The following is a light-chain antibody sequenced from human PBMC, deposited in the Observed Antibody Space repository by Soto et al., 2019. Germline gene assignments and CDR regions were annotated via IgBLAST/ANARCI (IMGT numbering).Light chain of an antibody. CDR1: QTVSTN. CDR2: TAS. Sequence: ERVMTQSPATLSVSPGERATLSCRASQTVSTNLAWYQQKPGQAPRLLISTASTRATGVPARFSGSGSGTEFTLTISSLQSEDFAVYYCQQYHNWPWTFGQGTKVEI. V-gene: IGKV3-15*01. CDR3: QQYHNWPWT. J-gene: IGKJ1*01.